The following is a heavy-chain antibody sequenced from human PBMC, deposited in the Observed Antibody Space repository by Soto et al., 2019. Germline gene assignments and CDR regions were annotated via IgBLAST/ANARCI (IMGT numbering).Heavy chain of an antibody. D-gene: IGHD3-16*01. J-gene: IGHJ4*02. V-gene: IGHV3-23*01. CDR2: ISGGGGSR. Sequence: GGSLRLSCAASGFTFGRFAMTWVRQAPGKGLEWVASISGGGGSRYYPDSVRGRSTIYRDNTNNTLYLQMNSLRAADTDLYYCATTTTFSFHWGQGSLVTVSS. CDR3: ATTTTFSFH. CDR1: GFTFGRFA.